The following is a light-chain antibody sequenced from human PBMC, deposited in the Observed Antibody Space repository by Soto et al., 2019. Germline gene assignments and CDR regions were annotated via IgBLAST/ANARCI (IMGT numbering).Light chain of an antibody. J-gene: IGKJ1*01. CDR3: QQSYSTPRT. CDR1: QSISSY. V-gene: IGKV1-39*01. Sequence: DIQMTQSPSSLSASVGDRVTINCRASQSISSYLNWYQQKPGKAPKLLIYAAASLQSGVPSRFSGSGSGTDFTLTISSLQPEDFATYYCQQSYSTPRTFGQGTKVDIK. CDR2: AAA.